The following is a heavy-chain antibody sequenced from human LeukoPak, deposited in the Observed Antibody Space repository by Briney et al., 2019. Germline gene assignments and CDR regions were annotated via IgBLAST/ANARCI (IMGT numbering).Heavy chain of an antibody. CDR3: ARGHASGSWLIDY. CDR2: MSSDGGNQ. J-gene: IGHJ4*02. Sequence: PGGSLRLSCAASGFSFSSYAIHWVRQAPGKGLEWVTFMSSDGGNQYHADSVKGRSTISRDNSKNALYLQMNSLRAEDTAVYHCARGHASGSWLIDYWGLGTLVTVSS. CDR1: GFSFSSYA. V-gene: IGHV3-30*01. D-gene: IGHD3-10*01.